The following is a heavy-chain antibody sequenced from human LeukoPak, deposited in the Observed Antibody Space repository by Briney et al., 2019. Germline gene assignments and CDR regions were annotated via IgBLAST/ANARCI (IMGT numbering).Heavy chain of an antibody. Sequence: PSETLSLTCTASGGSISSYYWSWIRQPPGKGLELIGYIHYRGSTNYNPSLKSRVTISVDTSKNQFSLKLTSVTAADTAVYYCASSATNNWLDYWGQGTLVTVSS. CDR1: GGSISSYY. V-gene: IGHV4-59*01. J-gene: IGHJ5*01. CDR3: ASSATNNWLDY. D-gene: IGHD6-25*01. CDR2: IHYRGST.